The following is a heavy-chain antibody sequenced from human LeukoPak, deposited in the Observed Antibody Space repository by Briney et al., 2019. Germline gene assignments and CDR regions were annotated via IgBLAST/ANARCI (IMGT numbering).Heavy chain of an antibody. J-gene: IGHJ4*02. V-gene: IGHV3-21*01. CDR3: AREQDYYDSSGYYNY. D-gene: IGHD3-22*01. Sequence: GGSLRLSCAASGFTLSSYAMSWVRQAPGKGLEWVSSISSSSSYIYYADSVKGRFTISRDNAKNSLYLQMNSLRAEDTAVYYCAREQDYYDSSGYYNYWGQGTLVTVSS. CDR1: GFTLSSYA. CDR2: ISSSSSYI.